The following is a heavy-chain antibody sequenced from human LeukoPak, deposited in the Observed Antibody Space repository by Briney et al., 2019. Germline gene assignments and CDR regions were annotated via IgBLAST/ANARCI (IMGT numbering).Heavy chain of an antibody. CDR1: GFSFSTYA. CDR2: TTDSGGST. D-gene: IGHD2-2*03. J-gene: IGHJ4*02. CDR3: ARDVSMDIGGSEC. Sequence: GGSLRLSCAASGFSFSTYAMTWLRQAPGKGLEWVSTTTDSGGSTHYADAVKGRFTMSRDNSKNTLYLQLNSLRAEDTAVYYCARDVSMDIGGSECWGPGTLVTVSS. V-gene: IGHV3-23*01.